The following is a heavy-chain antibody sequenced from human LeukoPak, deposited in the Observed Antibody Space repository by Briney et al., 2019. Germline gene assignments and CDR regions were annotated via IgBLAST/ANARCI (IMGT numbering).Heavy chain of an antibody. J-gene: IGHJ6*02. Sequence: SETLSLTCTVSGGSISSYYWSWIRQPPGKGLEWIGYVYYSGSTNYNPSLKSRVTISVDTSKNQFSLKLSSVTAADTAVYYCAGAHYYDSSGYYQDYYYYYGIDVWGQGTTVTVSS. CDR2: VYYSGST. V-gene: IGHV4-59*08. D-gene: IGHD3-22*01. CDR1: GGSISSYY. CDR3: AGAHYYDSSGYYQDYYYYYGIDV.